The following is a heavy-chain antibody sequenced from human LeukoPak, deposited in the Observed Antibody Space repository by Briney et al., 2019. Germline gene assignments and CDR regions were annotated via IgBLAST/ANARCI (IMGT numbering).Heavy chain of an antibody. V-gene: IGHV3-30*18. D-gene: IGHD2-21*02. CDR3: SKGVGGAARYWYFDL. CDR1: GFTFSGYG. Sequence: GRSLRLSCAAAGFTFSGYGMHWVRQAPGRGLEWVALISYDGNNKYYPDSEKGRFTISRDNSKNTLFLQMDSLRAEDTAVYYCSKGVGGAARYWYFDLWGRGTLVTVSS. J-gene: IGHJ2*01. CDR2: ISYDGNNK.